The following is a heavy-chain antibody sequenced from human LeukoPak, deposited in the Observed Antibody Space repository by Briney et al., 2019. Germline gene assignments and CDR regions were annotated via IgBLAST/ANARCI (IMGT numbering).Heavy chain of an antibody. CDR2: IYHSGST. J-gene: IGHJ4*02. D-gene: IGHD6-19*01. V-gene: IGHV4-4*02. Sequence: SWFRQPPGKGLEWIGEIYHSGSTHYNPSLKSRITISVDKSKNQFSLKLSSVTAADAAVYYCASRSSGWYFENWGQGTLVTVSS. CDR3: ASRSSGWYFEN.